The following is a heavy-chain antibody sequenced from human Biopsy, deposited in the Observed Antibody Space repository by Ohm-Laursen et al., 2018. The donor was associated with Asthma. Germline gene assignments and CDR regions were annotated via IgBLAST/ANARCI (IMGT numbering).Heavy chain of an antibody. CDR3: ARGQKSAGDRWFDP. CDR2: VNPNSGGT. CDR1: GYTFIGCH. J-gene: IGHJ5*02. V-gene: IGHV1-2*06. Sequence: SVKVSCKASGYTFIGCHIHWMRQAPGQGLEWMGRVNPNSGGTNYAQKFQGRVTMTRDTSISTAYMGVSRLRSDDTAVYYCARGQKSAGDRWFDPWGQGTLVTVSS. D-gene: IGHD6-13*01.